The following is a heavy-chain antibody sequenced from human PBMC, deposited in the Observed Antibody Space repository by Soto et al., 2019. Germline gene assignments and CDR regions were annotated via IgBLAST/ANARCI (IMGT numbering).Heavy chain of an antibody. Sequence: QMHLQESGPRLLKSSETLSLTCTVSGGSISTFYWNWIRHSPGKGLEWIGYIYRTGSTHYNPSLNGRVAISLDMSRNKFSLKVNSVTAADTAVYFCARQIGDDPFDIWGQGTMVTVSS. CDR2: IYRTGST. CDR3: ARQIGDDPFDI. J-gene: IGHJ3*02. D-gene: IGHD3-3*01. CDR1: GGSISTFY. V-gene: IGHV4-59*01.